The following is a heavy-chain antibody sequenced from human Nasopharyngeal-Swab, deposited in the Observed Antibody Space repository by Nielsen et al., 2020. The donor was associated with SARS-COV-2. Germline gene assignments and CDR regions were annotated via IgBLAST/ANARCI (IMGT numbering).Heavy chain of an antibody. CDR2: ISSSGSTI. J-gene: IGHJ4*02. CDR3: ARDLAGAVRDCSSTSCKY. D-gene: IGHD2-2*01. Sequence: GGSLRLSCAASGFTFSDYYMSWIRQAPGKGLEWVSYISSSGSTIYYADSVKGRFIISRDNAKNSLYLQMNSLRAEDTAVYYCARDLAGAVRDCSSTSCKYWGQGTLVTVSS. CDR1: GFTFSDYY. V-gene: IGHV3-11*04.